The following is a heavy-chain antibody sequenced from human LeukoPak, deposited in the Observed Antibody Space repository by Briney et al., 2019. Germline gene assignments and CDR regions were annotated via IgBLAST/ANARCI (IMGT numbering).Heavy chain of an antibody. D-gene: IGHD2/OR15-2a*01. Sequence: ASVKASCKASGYAFTGYYMDWVRQAPGQGLEWMGRINPNRGATNYAQKFQGRVTMTRDTSISTAYMEFNGLRSDDTAVYYCARGIYSTDLYFYMDVWGKGTTVTVYS. CDR2: INPNRGAT. J-gene: IGHJ6*03. CDR1: GYAFTGYY. CDR3: ARGIYSTDLYFYMDV. V-gene: IGHV1-2*06.